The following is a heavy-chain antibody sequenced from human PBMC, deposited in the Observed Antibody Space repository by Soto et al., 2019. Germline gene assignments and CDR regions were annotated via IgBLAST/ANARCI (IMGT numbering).Heavy chain of an antibody. J-gene: IGHJ4*02. CDR1: GFTFSYV. D-gene: IGHD3-10*01. CDR3: ARDGSDTMVAYYFDY. Sequence: ESGGGVVQPGTSLRLSCAASGFTFSYVMHWVRQAPGKGLAWVAIIWYDGSNKYYADSVKGRFTISRDNSKNTLYLQMNSLRAEDTAVYYCARDGSDTMVAYYFDYWGQGTLVTVSS. V-gene: IGHV3-33*01. CDR2: IWYDGSNK.